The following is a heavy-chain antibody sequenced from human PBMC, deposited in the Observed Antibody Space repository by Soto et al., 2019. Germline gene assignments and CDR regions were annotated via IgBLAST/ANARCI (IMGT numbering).Heavy chain of an antibody. J-gene: IGHJ6*02. CDR1: GGSISSSSYY. Sequence: PSETLSLTCTVSGGSISSSSYYWGWIRQPPGKGLEWIGSIYYSGSTYYNPSLKSRVTISVDTSNNQFSLKLSSVTAADTAVYYCARAPYSSSLYYYYYGMDVWGQGTTVTVSS. V-gene: IGHV4-39*01. CDR3: ARAPYSSSLYYYYYGMDV. D-gene: IGHD6-13*01. CDR2: IYYSGST.